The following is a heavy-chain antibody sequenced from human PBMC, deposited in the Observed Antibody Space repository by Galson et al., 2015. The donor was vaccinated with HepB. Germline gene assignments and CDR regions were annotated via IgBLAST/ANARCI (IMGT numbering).Heavy chain of an antibody. J-gene: IGHJ6*02. CDR2: IVVGSGNT. D-gene: IGHD3-9*01. Sequence: SVKVSCKASGFTFTSSAMQWVRQARGQRLEWIGWIVVGSGNTNYAQKFQERVTITRDMSTSTAYMELSSLRSEDTAVYYCAAGYFDWLLNGMDVWGQGTTVTVSS. CDR3: AAGYFDWLLNGMDV. CDR1: GFTFTSSA. V-gene: IGHV1-58*02.